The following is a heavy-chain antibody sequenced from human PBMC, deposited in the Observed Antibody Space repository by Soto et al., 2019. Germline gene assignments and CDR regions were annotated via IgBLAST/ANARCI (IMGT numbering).Heavy chain of an antibody. J-gene: IGHJ5*02. V-gene: IGHV4-59*01. CDR3: ARGYSSSWSRGQASFDP. D-gene: IGHD6-13*01. CDR1: GGSISSYY. CDR2: IYYSGST. Sequence: SETLSLTCTVSGGSISSYYWSWTRQPPGKGLEWIGYIYYSGSTNYNPSLKSRVTISVDTSKNQFSLKLSSVTAADTAVYYCARGYSSSWSRGQASFDPWGQGTLVTVSS.